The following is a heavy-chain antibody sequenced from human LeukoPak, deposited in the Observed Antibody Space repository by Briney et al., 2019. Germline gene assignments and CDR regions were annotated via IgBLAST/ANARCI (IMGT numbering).Heavy chain of an antibody. V-gene: IGHV3-23*01. CDR1: GFTFSSYA. CDR3: AKDLGSLLAATMVWFDP. D-gene: IGHD2-15*01. J-gene: IGHJ5*02. CDR2: ISGCGGST. Sequence: GGSLRLSCASSGFTFSSYAMNWVRQAPGKGLDWVSVISGCGGSTYYADSVKGRFTISRDNSKNTLYLQLNSLRAEDTAVYYCAKDLGSLLAATMVWFDPWGQGTLVTVSS.